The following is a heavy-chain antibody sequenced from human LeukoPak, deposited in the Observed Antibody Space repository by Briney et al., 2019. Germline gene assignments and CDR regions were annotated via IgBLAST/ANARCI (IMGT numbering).Heavy chain of an antibody. CDR3: ARMWSTATSGWNWFDP. CDR2: INPDSGDT. CDR1: GYTFTGYY. J-gene: IGHJ5*02. V-gene: IGHV1-2*02. D-gene: IGHD6-13*01. Sequence: ASVKVSCKASGYTFTGYYVYWVRQAPGQGLEWMGWINPDSGDTNYAQKFQGRVTMTRDTSISTAYMELSSLRSDDTAMYYCARMWSTATSGWNWFDPWGQGTLVTVSS.